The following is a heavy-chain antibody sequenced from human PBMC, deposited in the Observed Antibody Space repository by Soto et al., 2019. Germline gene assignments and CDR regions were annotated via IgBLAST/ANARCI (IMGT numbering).Heavy chain of an antibody. J-gene: IGHJ4*02. V-gene: IGHV1-46*04. CDR2: IDPSGGIT. Sequence: QVQLSQFGAEVKKPGASVKVSCKASGYSFTNFHIHWVRQAPGQGLEWMGMIDPSGGITRDAQRLQGRLTMTRDASTSTVYMELRSLTSEDTAVYYCERDVIGHDNYDTIGYYFDHWGQGTLVTVSS. CDR1: GYSFTNFH. CDR3: ERDVIGHDNYDTIGYYFDH. D-gene: IGHD3-22*01.